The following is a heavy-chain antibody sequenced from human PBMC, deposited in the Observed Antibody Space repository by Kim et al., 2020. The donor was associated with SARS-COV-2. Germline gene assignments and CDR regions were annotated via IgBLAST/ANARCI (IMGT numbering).Heavy chain of an antibody. CDR3: ARDRDYRFDL. CDR2: ISTDSGYT. J-gene: IGHJ4*02. D-gene: IGHD3-16*02. Sequence: ASVKVSCKTSGYTFTTYGLSWVRQAPGQGLDWMGWISTDSGYTKYAQKFQDRVTLTKDTSTSTAYMELRSLMSDDTAVYFCARDRDYRFDLWGQGTLVTVSS. CDR1: GYTFTTYG. V-gene: IGHV1-18*01.